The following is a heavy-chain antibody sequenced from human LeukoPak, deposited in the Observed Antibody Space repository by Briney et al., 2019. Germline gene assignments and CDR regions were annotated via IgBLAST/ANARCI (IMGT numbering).Heavy chain of an antibody. CDR2: INPNSGGT. CDR1: GYTFTDYY. V-gene: IGHV1-2*02. Sequence: ASVKVSCKTSGYTFTDYYLHWVRQAPGQGLEWMGWINPNSGGTNYAQKFQGRVTMTNDTSINTAYLEVNRLRSDDTAVYYCARGSEDIVIMVYEPPWSGMDVWGQGTTLTVSS. D-gene: IGHD2-8*01. CDR3: ARGSEDIVIMVYEPPWSGMDV. J-gene: IGHJ6*02.